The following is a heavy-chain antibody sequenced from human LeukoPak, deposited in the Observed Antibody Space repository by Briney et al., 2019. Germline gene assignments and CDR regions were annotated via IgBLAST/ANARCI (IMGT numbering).Heavy chain of an antibody. CDR1: FGSISSGGYY. Sequence: PSQTLSLTCTVSFGSISSGGYYWSWIRQHPGKGLEWIGYIYYSGSTYYKPSLKSRVTISVATSKNQFSLKLSSVTAADTAVYYWARRDGSGSYYNWVDYWGKGTLVTVS. CDR2: IYYSGST. V-gene: IGHV4-31*03. CDR3: ARRDGSGSYYNWVDY. D-gene: IGHD3-10*01. J-gene: IGHJ5*01.